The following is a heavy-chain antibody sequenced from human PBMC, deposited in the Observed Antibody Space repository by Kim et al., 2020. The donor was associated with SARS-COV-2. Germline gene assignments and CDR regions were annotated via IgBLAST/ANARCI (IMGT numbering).Heavy chain of an antibody. Sequence: ASVKVSCKASGYTFTSYAMHWVRQAPGQRLEWMGWINAGNGNTKYSQKFQDRVTITRDTSASTAYMELSSLRSEDTAVYYCARGLFGEPFDYWGQGTLVTVSS. J-gene: IGHJ4*02. V-gene: IGHV1-3*01. CDR1: GYTFTSYA. CDR2: INAGNGNT. CDR3: ARGLFGEPFDY. D-gene: IGHD3-10*01.